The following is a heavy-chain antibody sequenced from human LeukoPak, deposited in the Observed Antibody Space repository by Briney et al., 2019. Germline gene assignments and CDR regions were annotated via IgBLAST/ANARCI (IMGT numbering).Heavy chain of an antibody. D-gene: IGHD4-17*01. Sequence: GSSVTVSCTASGGTFSSYAISWVRQAPGQGLEWMGGIIPIFGTANYAQKFQGRVTITADESTSTAYMELSSLRSEDTAVYYCARADDYGDYVFLLDYWGQGTLVTVSS. V-gene: IGHV1-69*01. CDR1: GGTFSSYA. CDR3: ARADDYGDYVFLLDY. CDR2: IIPIFGTA. J-gene: IGHJ4*02.